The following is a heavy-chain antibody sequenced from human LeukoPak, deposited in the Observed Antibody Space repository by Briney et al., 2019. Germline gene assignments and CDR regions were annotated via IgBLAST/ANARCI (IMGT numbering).Heavy chain of an antibody. CDR1: GYTFTGYF. CDR2: INPNSGGT. CDR3: ARGSYYYGSGSEGPFDY. D-gene: IGHD3-10*01. Sequence: ASVKVSCKASGYTFTGYFMHWVRQAPGQGLEWMGWINPNSGGTNYAQKFQGRVTMTGDTSISTAYMELSRLRSDDTAVYYCARGSYYYGSGSEGPFDYWGQGTLVTVSS. V-gene: IGHV1-2*02. J-gene: IGHJ4*02.